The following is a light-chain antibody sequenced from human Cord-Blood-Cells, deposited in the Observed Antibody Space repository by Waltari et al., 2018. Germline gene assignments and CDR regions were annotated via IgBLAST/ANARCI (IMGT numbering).Light chain of an antibody. CDR3: SSYTSSSTLYV. V-gene: IGLV2-14*01. CDR2: EVN. CDR1: SSDVGGYNY. Sequence: QSALTQPASVSGSPGQSITISCTGTSSDVGGYNYVSWYQQHPGKAPKLMIYEVNNRPSGVSNRFSGSKSGNTASLTISWLQAEDEADYYCSSYTSSSTLYVFGTGTKVTGL. J-gene: IGLJ1*01.